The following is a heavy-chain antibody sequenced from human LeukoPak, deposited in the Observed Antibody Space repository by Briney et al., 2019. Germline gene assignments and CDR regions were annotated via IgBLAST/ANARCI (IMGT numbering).Heavy chain of an antibody. CDR2: IYYSGST. CDR3: ARERPSYYGMDV. Sequence: PSETLSLTCTVSGGSISSGCYYWSWIRQHPGKGLEWIGYIYYSGSTYYNPSLKSRVTISVDTSKNQFSLKLSSVTAADTAVYYCARERPSYYGMDVWGKGTTVTVSS. V-gene: IGHV4-31*03. J-gene: IGHJ6*04. CDR1: GGSISSGCYY.